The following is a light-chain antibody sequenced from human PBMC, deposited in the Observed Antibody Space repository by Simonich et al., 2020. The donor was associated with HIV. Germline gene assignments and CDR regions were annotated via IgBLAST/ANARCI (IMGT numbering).Light chain of an antibody. CDR1: QGISNY. Sequence: DIQITQSPSSLSASVGYRVPITCRASQGISNYLALFQQKPGKAPKSLFYAASSLQSGVPSKFSGSGSGTDFTLTISSLQPEDFATYYCQQYNSYPPTFGPGTKVDIK. J-gene: IGKJ3*01. CDR3: QQYNSYPPT. CDR2: AAS. V-gene: IGKV1-16*02.